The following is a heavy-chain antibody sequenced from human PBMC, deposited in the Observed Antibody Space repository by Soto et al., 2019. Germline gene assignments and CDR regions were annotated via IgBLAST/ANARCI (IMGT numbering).Heavy chain of an antibody. CDR2: ISSSSSYI. Sequence: EVQLVESGGGLVKPGGSLRLSCAPSGFTFSSYSMNCVRQAPGKGLEWVSSISSSSSYIYYAASVKGRFTISRDNAKNSLYLKMNSLRAEDPAVYYCARDAPGGHWGQGTLVTVSS. J-gene: IGHJ4*02. CDR3: ARDAPGGH. D-gene: IGHD2-15*01. V-gene: IGHV3-21*03. CDR1: GFTFSSYS.